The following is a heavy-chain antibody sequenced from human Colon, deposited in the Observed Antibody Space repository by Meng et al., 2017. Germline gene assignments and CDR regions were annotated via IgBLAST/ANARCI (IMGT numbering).Heavy chain of an antibody. D-gene: IGHD3-22*01. Sequence: ASVPVSCKASGYTFTSYGISWVRPAPGQGLEWMGWISAYNGNTNYAQKLQGRVTMTTDTSTSTAYMELRSLRSDDTAVYYCARDHYDRSGYYLRCWFDPWGQGTLVTVSS. CDR2: ISAYNGNT. J-gene: IGHJ5*02. V-gene: IGHV1-18*01. CDR1: GYTFTSYG. CDR3: ARDHYDRSGYYLRCWFDP.